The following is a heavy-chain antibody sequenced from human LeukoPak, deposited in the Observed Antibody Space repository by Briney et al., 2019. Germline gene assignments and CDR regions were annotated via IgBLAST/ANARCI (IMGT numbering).Heavy chain of an antibody. J-gene: IGHJ4*02. CDR2: TCGSGVST. CDR1: GASISSAGYY. D-gene: IGHD6-6*01. Sequence: ETLSLTCSVSGASISSAGYYWGWIRQPPGKGLEWVSGTCGSGVSTYYADSVKGRFTISRDNSKNTLYLQMNSLRGEDTAVYYCAKDLTICPQKYDSSSHPFDYWGQGTLVTVSS. V-gene: IGHV3-23*01. CDR3: AKDLTICPQKYDSSSHPFDY.